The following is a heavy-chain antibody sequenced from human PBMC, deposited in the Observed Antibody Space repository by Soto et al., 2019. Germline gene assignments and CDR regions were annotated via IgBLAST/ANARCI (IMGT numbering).Heavy chain of an antibody. V-gene: IGHV1-69*01. CDR1: GGTFSSYA. Sequence: QVQLVQAGAEVKKPGSSVKVSCKASGGTFSSYAISWVRQAPGQGLEWMGGIIPIFGTANYAQKFQGRVTITADESTSTAYMELSSLRSEDTDVYYWARGPWGGSYPLVYLVQGTLVTVSS. J-gene: IGHJ4*02. D-gene: IGHD1-26*01. CDR2: IIPIFGTA. CDR3: ARGPWGGSYPLVY.